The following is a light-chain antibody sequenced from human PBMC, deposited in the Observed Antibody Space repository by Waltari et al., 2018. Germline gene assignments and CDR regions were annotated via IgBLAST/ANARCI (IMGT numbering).Light chain of an antibody. Sequence: ETIMTQSPAILSVSPVETATPSCRASKSIGNNLAWYQQTPGQAPRLLIYVASSRGTGIPARFFGAGSGTDFTLTISSLQSEDFAVYYCQQYNEWPYTFGQGTKVDLK. J-gene: IGKJ2*01. CDR1: KSIGNN. CDR2: VAS. V-gene: IGKV3-15*01. CDR3: QQYNEWPYT.